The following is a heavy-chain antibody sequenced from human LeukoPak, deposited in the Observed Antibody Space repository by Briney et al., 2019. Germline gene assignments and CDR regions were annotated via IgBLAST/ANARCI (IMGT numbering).Heavy chain of an antibody. CDR1: GGTFSSYA. J-gene: IGHJ4*02. V-gene: IGHV1-18*01. Sequence: GASVKVSCKASGGTFSSYAISWVRQAPGQGLEWMGWISAYNGNTNYAQKLQGRVTMTTDTSTSTAYMELRSLRSDDTAVYYCARAEYYDFWSGYYDFDYWGQGTLVTVSS. CDR3: ARAEYYDFWSGYYDFDY. D-gene: IGHD3-3*01. CDR2: ISAYNGNT.